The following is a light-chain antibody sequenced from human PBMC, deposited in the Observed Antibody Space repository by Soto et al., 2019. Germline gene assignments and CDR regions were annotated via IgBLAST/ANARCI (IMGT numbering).Light chain of an antibody. J-gene: IGLJ3*02. Sequence: QSALTQPASVSGSPGQSITISCTGTSSDVGGYNYVSWYQHQPGKAPKLMIYDVTNRPSGVSNRFSGSKSGNTASLTISGLQAEDEADYYCTSYTTISPYLVFGGGTKVTVL. CDR2: DVT. CDR1: SSDVGGYNY. CDR3: TSYTTISPYLV. V-gene: IGLV2-14*03.